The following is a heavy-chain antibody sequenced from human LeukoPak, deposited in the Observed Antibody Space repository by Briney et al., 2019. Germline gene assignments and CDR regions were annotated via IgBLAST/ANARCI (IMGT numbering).Heavy chain of an antibody. Sequence: SETLSLTCTVSGYSISSGYYWGWIRQSPGKGLEWIGSIYNSGSTYYNPSLKSRITISVDTSKNQFSLKLSSVTAADTAVYYCARDFSVPATSGYFDYWGQGTLVIVSS. CDR3: ARDFSVPATSGYFDY. CDR1: GYSISSGYY. V-gene: IGHV4-38-2*02. J-gene: IGHJ4*02. D-gene: IGHD2-2*01. CDR2: IYNSGST.